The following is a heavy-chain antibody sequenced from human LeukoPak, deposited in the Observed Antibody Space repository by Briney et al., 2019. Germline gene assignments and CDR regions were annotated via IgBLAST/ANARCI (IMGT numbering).Heavy chain of an antibody. CDR1: GGSISTYY. V-gene: IGHV4-59*08. Sequence: SETLSLTCTVSGGSISTYYWAWIRQSPGKGLEWIGFIHYTGNTHYNPSLKSRVTLPVDTSRNLFSLKLSSVTAADTAVYYCARQGGAYGPLNYWGQGTLVSVSS. D-gene: IGHD3-10*01. CDR3: ARQGGAYGPLNY. CDR2: IHYTGNT. J-gene: IGHJ4*02.